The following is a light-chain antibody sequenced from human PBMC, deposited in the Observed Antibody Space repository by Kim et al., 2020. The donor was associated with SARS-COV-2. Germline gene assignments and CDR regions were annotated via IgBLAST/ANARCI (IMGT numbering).Light chain of an antibody. Sequence: SASVGDRVTITCQASQDISNYLNWYQQKPGKAPKLLLYDASNLETGVPSRFSGSGSGTDFTFTISSLQPEDIATYYCQQYDNLPYSFGQGTKLEI. V-gene: IGKV1-33*01. CDR2: DAS. J-gene: IGKJ2*03. CDR1: QDISNY. CDR3: QQYDNLPYS.